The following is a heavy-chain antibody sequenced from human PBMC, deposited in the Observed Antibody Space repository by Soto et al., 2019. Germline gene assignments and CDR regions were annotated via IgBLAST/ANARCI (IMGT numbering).Heavy chain of an antibody. Sequence: EVQLLESGGDLVQPGGSLRLSCAASGFTVGAFAVNWVRQAPGKGLEWVSGISVSDAFIYYADSVRGRFSISRDASENILYLQMNSLRVDETALYYCTRETVAGITGLDYWGPGTLVTVSS. J-gene: IGHJ4*02. D-gene: IGHD1-20*01. CDR3: TRETVAGITGLDY. CDR1: GFTVGAFA. V-gene: IGHV3-23*01. CDR2: ISVSDAFI.